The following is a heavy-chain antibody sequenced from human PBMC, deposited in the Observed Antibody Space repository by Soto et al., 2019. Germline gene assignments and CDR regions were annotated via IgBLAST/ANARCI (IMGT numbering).Heavy chain of an antibody. CDR3: ARVHRDDFWSGYWYYFDY. Sequence: GGSLRLSCAASVFPFSNSAMHWVRQAPGKGLEWVALISYDGSNKYYADSVKGRFTISRDNSKKMLFLQMNSLRAEDTAVYYCARVHRDDFWSGYWYYFDYWGQGPLVTVSS. D-gene: IGHD3-3*01. CDR2: ISYDGSNK. J-gene: IGHJ4*02. V-gene: IGHV3-30-3*01. CDR1: VFPFSNSA.